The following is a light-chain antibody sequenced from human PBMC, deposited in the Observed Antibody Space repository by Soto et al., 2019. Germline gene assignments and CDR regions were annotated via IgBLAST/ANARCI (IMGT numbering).Light chain of an antibody. V-gene: IGKV3-15*01. CDR3: QQHNNWPPWT. CDR1: HSVSSD. J-gene: IGKJ1*01. Sequence: EIVMTQSPATLSVSPGERATLSCRASHSVSSDLAWYQQKPGQAPRLLMYGASTRATGIPDRFSGSGSGTEFTLTISSLQSEDFAVYYCQQHNNWPPWTFGQGTKVEIK. CDR2: GAS.